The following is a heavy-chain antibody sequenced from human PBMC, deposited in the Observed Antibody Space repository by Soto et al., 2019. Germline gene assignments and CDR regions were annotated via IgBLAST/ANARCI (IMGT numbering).Heavy chain of an antibody. Sequence: EVQLLESGGGLVQPGGSLRLSCAASGFTFSSYAMIWGRQAPGKGLEWVSAISGSGGSTYYADSVKGQFTIYRDNSKNTLYLQMNSLRAEDTVVYYCAKDTQWFGESAQDYWGQGTLVTVSS. V-gene: IGHV3-23*01. CDR3: AKDTQWFGESAQDY. CDR1: GFTFSSYA. D-gene: IGHD3-10*01. CDR2: ISGSGGST. J-gene: IGHJ4*02.